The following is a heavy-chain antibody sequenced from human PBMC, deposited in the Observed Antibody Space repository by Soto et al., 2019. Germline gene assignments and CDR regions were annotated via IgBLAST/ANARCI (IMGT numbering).Heavy chain of an antibody. Sequence: ASVKVSCKASGYTFTSYAMHWVRQAPGQRLEWMGWINAGNGNTKYSQKFQGRVTITRDTSASTAYMELSSLRSEDTAVYYCARVLAFWSGPGNWFDPWGQGTLVTVSS. CDR3: ARVLAFWSGPGNWFDP. J-gene: IGHJ5*02. D-gene: IGHD3-3*01. V-gene: IGHV1-3*01. CDR2: INAGNGNT. CDR1: GYTFTSYA.